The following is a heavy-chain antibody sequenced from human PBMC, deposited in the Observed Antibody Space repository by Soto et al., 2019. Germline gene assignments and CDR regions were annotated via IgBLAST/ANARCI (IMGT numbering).Heavy chain of an antibody. J-gene: IGHJ4*02. Sequence: GSMRLSYAVSGLTFSNLAMTWVRQAPGEGLEWVSSITSVGGSTFYADSVKGRFTITRDNSKNTLYLQMNSLRAEDTAVYYCAKQGPGYWGQGTLVTVSS. CDR2: ITSVGGST. V-gene: IGHV3-23*01. CDR1: GLTFSNLA. CDR3: AKQGPGY.